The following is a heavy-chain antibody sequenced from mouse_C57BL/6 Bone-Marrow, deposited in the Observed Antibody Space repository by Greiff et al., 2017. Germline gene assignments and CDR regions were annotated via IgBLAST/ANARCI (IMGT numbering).Heavy chain of an antibody. CDR1: GYTFTSYW. V-gene: IGHV1-55*01. CDR3: AREGIYYYGSSWFAD. J-gene: IGHJ3*01. Sequence: QVQLKQPGAELVKPGASVKMSCKASGYTFTSYWITWVKQRPGQGLEWIGDIYPGSGSTNYNEKFKSKATLTVDTSSSTAYMQLSSLTSEDSAVYYWAREGIYYYGSSWFADWGQGTLVTVSA. CDR2: IYPGSGST. D-gene: IGHD1-1*01.